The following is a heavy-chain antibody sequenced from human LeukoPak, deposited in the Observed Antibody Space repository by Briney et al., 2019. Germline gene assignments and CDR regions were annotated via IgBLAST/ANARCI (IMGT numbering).Heavy chain of an antibody. CDR3: AKDPHFDFWSGYYPFDY. Sequence: TGGSLRLSCAASGFTVSSNYMNWVRQAPGKGLEWVSVIYSGGSTYYADSVKGRFTISRDNAKNSLYLQMNSLRAEDTAVYYCAKDPHFDFWSGYYPFDYWGQGTLVTVSS. CDR1: GFTVSSNY. CDR2: IYSGGST. D-gene: IGHD3-3*01. V-gene: IGHV3-53*01. J-gene: IGHJ4*02.